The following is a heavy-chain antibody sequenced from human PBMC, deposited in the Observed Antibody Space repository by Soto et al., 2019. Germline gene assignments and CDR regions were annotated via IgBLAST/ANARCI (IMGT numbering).Heavy chain of an antibody. V-gene: IGHV3-15*01. CDR2: IKSKTDGRTT. Sequence: GGSLRLSCAASGFTFSNAWMSWVRQAPGKGLEWVGRIKSKTDGRTTDYAAPVKGRFTISRDNSKNTLYLQMNSLKAEDTAVYSCTRPLGYTDPRGQGTLVTVSS. CDR1: GFTFSNAW. D-gene: IGHD3-9*01. J-gene: IGHJ5*02. CDR3: TRPLGYTDP.